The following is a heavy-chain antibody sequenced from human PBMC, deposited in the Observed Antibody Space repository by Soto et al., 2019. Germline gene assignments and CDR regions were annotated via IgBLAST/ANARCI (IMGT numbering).Heavy chain of an antibody. D-gene: IGHD3-3*01. V-gene: IGHV3-74*01. CDR2: INTDGSNT. CDR1: GYXFIRLW. Sequence: GXLSLSCAGSGYXFIRLWKPWVRQAPGRWLVWVSRINTDGSNTTYADSLKGRFAISRDHAKNTLHLQMDSLRAEDTAVYYCERSGYDFWSGYFHYYFDSWGQGTLGPVSS. CDR3: ERSGYDFWSGYFHYYFDS. J-gene: IGHJ4*02.